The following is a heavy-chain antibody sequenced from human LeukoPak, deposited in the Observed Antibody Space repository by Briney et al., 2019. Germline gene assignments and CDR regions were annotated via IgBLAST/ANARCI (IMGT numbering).Heavy chain of an antibody. V-gene: IGHV3-21*01. D-gene: IGHD2-15*01. Sequence: GGSLSLSCAASGFSFKTYSMIWVRQAPGKGLEWVSSISSTSTYIYYADSVKGRFSISRDNAKSSLYLQMNSLRAEDTAVYYCATRYCSGGSCYCDAYWGQGTLVTVSS. CDR1: GFSFKTYS. CDR2: ISSTSTYI. CDR3: ATRYCSGGSCYCDAY. J-gene: IGHJ4*02.